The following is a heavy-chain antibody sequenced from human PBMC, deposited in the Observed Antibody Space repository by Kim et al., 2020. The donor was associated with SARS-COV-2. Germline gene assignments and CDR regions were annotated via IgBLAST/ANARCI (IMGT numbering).Heavy chain of an antibody. J-gene: IGHJ6*02. CDR2: ISAYNGNT. Sequence: ASVKVSCKASGYTFTSYGISWVRQAPGQGLEWMGWISAYNGNTNYAQKLQGRVTMTTDTSTSTAYMELRSLRSDDTAVYYCASAPPLNYGDYGMDVWGQGTPVTVSS. V-gene: IGHV1-18*01. CDR1: GYTFTSYG. CDR3: ASAPPLNYGDYGMDV. D-gene: IGHD4-17*01.